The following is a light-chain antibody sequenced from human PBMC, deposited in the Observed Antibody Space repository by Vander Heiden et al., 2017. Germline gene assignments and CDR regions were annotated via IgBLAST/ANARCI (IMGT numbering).Light chain of an antibody. Sequence: QSVLAQPPSASGTPGQTVTISCSGSRSNIGSNAVNWYRQLPGAAPKVLIYTNNQRPSGVPDRFSASKSGTSASLAISGLQSEDEADYYCAAWDGSPNRHVFGGGTKLTVL. V-gene: IGLV1-44*01. CDR3: AAWDGSPNRHV. CDR2: TNN. CDR1: RSNIGSNA. J-gene: IGLJ3*02.